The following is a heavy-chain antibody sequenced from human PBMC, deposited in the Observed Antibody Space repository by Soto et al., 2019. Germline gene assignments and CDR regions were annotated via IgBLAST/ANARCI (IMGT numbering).Heavy chain of an antibody. CDR3: DRCCSGTAYFDN. Sequence: SETLSLTCTVSGDSVSSGNHYWSWIRQPPGKGLEWIGYIFYSGTAYYNPSLKSRLTISVDTSKNQFPLKLRSATAADTAVYFCDRCCSGTAYFDNWGQGALVTVSS. J-gene: IGHJ4*02. CDR1: GDSVSSGNHY. D-gene: IGHD2-15*01. V-gene: IGHV4-30-4*01. CDR2: IFYSGTA.